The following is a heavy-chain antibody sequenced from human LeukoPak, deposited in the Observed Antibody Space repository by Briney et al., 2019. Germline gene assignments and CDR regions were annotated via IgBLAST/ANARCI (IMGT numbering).Heavy chain of an antibody. V-gene: IGHV4-38-2*02. J-gene: IGHJ5*02. CDR3: AREALPNGVWTVGWFDL. D-gene: IGHD2-8*01. Sequence: PSETLSLTCTVSGYSIRSGYYWGWIRQPPGKGLEWIGSMYHSGSTYYNPSLRSRVTISVDTSKNQISLNLRSVTAADTAVYYCAREALPNGVWTVGWFDLWGQGTLVTVFS. CDR1: GYSIRSGYY. CDR2: MYHSGST.